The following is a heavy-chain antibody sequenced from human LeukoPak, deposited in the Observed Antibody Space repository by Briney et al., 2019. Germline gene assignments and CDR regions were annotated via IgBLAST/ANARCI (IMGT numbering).Heavy chain of an antibody. V-gene: IGHV1-46*01. CDR1: GDTFTSYY. Sequence: ASVKVSCTASGDTFTSYYMHWVRQAPGQGLEWIGIINPSGGSTSYAQKFHGRVTMTRNTSTSTVYMELSSLRSEDTAVYYCARVGVEMATIGFDYWGQGTLVTVSS. CDR3: ARVGVEMATIGFDY. J-gene: IGHJ4*02. D-gene: IGHD5-24*01. CDR2: INPSGGST.